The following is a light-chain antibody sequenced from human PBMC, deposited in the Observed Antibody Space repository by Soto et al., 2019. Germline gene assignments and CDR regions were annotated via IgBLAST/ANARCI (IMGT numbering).Light chain of an antibody. J-gene: IGLJ1*01. CDR3: SSYAGSNNFV. V-gene: IGLV2-8*01. Sequence: QSALTQPPSASGSPGQSVTISCTGTSSDIGAYIYASWYQQHPGKAPKLMISEVSRRPCGVPERFSGSKSGNTASLTVSGIQADDEAHYYCSSYAGSNNFVFGTGTKLTVL. CDR2: EVS. CDR1: SSDIGAYIY.